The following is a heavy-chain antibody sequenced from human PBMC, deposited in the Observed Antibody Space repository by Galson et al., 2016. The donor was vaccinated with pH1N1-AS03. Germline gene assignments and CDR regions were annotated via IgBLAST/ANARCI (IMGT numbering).Heavy chain of an antibody. J-gene: IGHJ4*02. V-gene: IGHV1-69*05. Sequence: SVKVSCKASGGTFSNYAISWVRQAPGQGLEWLGGFIPVFNTVKYEQKFQGRVTITTDESTSTAYMEVRSLRSEDTAVCYCAGRQNGRHYDFWSGARGFDSWGQGTLVTVSS. CDR2: FIPVFNTV. CDR3: AGRQNGRHYDFWSGARGFDS. CDR1: GGTFSNYA. D-gene: IGHD3-3*01.